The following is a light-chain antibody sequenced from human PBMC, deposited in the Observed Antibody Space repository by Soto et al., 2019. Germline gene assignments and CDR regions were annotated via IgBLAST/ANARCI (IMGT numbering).Light chain of an antibody. Sequence: QPVLTQPPSASGTPGQRVTISCSGSSSNIGSNTVKWYQQLPGTAPKLLIYNNNQRPSGVPDRFSGSKSGTSASLAISGLQSEDEADYYCAAWDDSLNGHWVFGGGTKVTVL. V-gene: IGLV1-44*01. CDR1: SSNIGSNT. J-gene: IGLJ3*02. CDR3: AAWDDSLNGHWV. CDR2: NNN.